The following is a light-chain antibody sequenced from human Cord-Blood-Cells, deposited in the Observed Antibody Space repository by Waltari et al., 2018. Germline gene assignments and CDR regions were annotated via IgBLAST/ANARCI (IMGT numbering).Light chain of an antibody. CDR1: KSVLYSSNNNNY. Sequence: DIVMTQSSDSLAVSLGERATINCKSSKSVLYSSNNNNYLAWYQQKPGQPPKLLIYWASTRESGVPDRFSGSGSGTDFTLTISSLQAEDVAVYYCQQYYSTPLTFGGGTKVEIK. CDR3: QQYYSTPLT. J-gene: IGKJ4*01. CDR2: WAS. V-gene: IGKV4-1*01.